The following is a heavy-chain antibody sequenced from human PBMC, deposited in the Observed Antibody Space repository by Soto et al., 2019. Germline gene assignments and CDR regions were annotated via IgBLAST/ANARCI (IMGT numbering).Heavy chain of an antibody. Sequence: GGSLRLSCTASGFTFRSYIMNWVRQAPGKGLEWISTITADGGGTFYADSVKGRFTITRDNSKDTLYLQMDNLRAEDTAIYYCKRDRGGSGWPEIDCWGQGTQLTVSS. CDR3: KRDRGGSGWPEIDC. D-gene: IGHD6-19*01. CDR2: ITADGGGT. V-gene: IGHV3-23*01. CDR1: GFTFRSYI. J-gene: IGHJ4*02.